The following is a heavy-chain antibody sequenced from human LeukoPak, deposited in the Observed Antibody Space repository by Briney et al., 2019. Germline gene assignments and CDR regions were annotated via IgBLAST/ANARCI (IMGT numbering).Heavy chain of an antibody. J-gene: IGHJ4*02. CDR2: ISYGGSNK. V-gene: IGHV3-30-3*01. Sequence: GRSLTLSCPASGFTFSSYAMHWVRPAPGKGLEWVGVISYGGSNKYYAGSVKGRFPFSSDNSTPTPYLQRHSLSAEDTAVSYCARDQPWQLPYYFDYSGPGT. CDR1: GFTFSSYA. CDR3: ARDQPWQLPYYFDY. D-gene: IGHD2-15*01.